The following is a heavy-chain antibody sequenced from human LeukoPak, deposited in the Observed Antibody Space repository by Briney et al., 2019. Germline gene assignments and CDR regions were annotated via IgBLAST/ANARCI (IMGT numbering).Heavy chain of an antibody. CDR3: AKSKGSSTSRGWFDP. V-gene: IGHV3-74*01. J-gene: IGHJ5*02. D-gene: IGHD2-2*01. CDR1: GFTFSSYW. CDR2: INSDGGST. Sequence: GGSLRLSCTASGFTFSSYWMHWVRQAPGKGLVWVSRINSDGGSTYYADSVKGRFTISRDNSKNTLYLQMNSLRAEDTAVYYCAKSKGSSTSRGWFDPWGQGTLVTVSS.